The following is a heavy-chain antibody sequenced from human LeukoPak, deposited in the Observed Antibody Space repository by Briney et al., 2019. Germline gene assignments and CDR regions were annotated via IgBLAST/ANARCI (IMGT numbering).Heavy chain of an antibody. CDR3: ARAYGYCSGGSCYHFDY. D-gene: IGHD2-15*01. CDR1: GYTFTGYY. Sequence: GASVKVSCKASGYTFTGYYMHWVRQAPGQGLEWMGWINPNSGGTNYAQKFQGWVTMTRDTSISTAYMELSRLRSDDTAVYYCARAYGYCSGGSCYHFDYWGQGTLVTVSS. J-gene: IGHJ4*02. V-gene: IGHV1-2*04. CDR2: INPNSGGT.